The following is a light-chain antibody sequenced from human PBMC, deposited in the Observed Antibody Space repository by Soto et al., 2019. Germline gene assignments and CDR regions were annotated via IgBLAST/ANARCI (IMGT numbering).Light chain of an antibody. J-gene: IGKJ1*01. CDR1: QSVTSNY. CDR3: QQYGSSPRT. CDR2: GAS. Sequence: EILLTQSPGTLSLSPGERATLSCRASQSVTSNYLAWYQQRPGQAPRLLIYGASIRATGIPDRFSGSGSGTDFTLTISRLEPEDFAVFYCQQYGSSPRTFGQGTKVEIK. V-gene: IGKV3-20*01.